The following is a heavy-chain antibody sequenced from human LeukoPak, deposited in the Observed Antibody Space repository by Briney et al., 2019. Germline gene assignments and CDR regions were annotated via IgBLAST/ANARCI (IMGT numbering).Heavy chain of an antibody. D-gene: IGHD3-3*01. J-gene: IGHJ4*02. CDR2: ISYDGSNK. CDR3: ARWGGQYDFWSGYYSFDY. CDR1: GFTFSSYA. V-gene: IGHV3-30*04. Sequence: GGSLRLSCAASGFTFSSYAMHWVRQAPGKGLEWVAVISYDGSNKYYADSVKGRFTISRDSSKNTLYLQMNSLRAEDTAVYYCARWGGQYDFWSGYYSFDYWGRGTLVTVSS.